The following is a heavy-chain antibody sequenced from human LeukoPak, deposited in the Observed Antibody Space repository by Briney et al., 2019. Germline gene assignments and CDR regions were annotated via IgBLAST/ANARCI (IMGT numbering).Heavy chain of an antibody. J-gene: IGHJ4*02. Sequence: PSETLSLTCAVYGGSFSGYYWSWIRQPPGKGLEWIGEINHSGSTNYNPSLKSRVTISVDTSKNQFSLKLSSVTAADTAVYYCARDSSSWSTTDYWGQGTLVTVSS. V-gene: IGHV4-34*01. CDR3: ARDSSSWSTTDY. CDR2: INHSGST. D-gene: IGHD6-13*01. CDR1: GGSFSGYY.